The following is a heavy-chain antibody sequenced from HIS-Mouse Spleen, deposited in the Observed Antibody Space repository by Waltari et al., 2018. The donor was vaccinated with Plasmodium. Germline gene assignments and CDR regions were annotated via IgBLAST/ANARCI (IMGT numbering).Heavy chain of an antibody. CDR1: GLSLSTSAVG. Sequence: QITLKESGPTLVKPTQTLTLTCTFSGLSLSTSAVGVGWIRQPPGKALVWLALIYWDDDKRFSPSLKIRLTITKDTSKNQVVLTMTNMDPVDTATYYCAHRPDCSSTSCYGGFDYWGQGTLVTVSS. CDR3: AHRPDCSSTSCYGGFDY. V-gene: IGHV2-5*02. CDR2: IYWDDDK. D-gene: IGHD2-2*01. J-gene: IGHJ4*02.